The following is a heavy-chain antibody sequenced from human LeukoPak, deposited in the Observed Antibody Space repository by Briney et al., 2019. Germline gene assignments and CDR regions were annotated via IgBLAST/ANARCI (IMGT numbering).Heavy chain of an antibody. J-gene: IGHJ6*02. CDR2: ISAYNDNT. CDR1: GYTFTSYG. CDR3: ARSATNRDISASGSDYYYYGMDV. Sequence: ASVKVSCKASGYTFTSYGITWVRQAPGQGLEWMGWISAYNDNTNYAQKLQGRVTMTTDTSTGTAYMELRSLRSDDTAVYYCARSATNRDISASGSDYYYYGMDVWGQGTTVTVSS. D-gene: IGHD3-10*01. V-gene: IGHV1-18*01.